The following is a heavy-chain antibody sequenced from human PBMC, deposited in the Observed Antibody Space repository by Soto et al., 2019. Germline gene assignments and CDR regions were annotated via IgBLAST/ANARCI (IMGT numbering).Heavy chain of an antibody. CDR3: ARDKPLVATIHYYYYGMDV. D-gene: IGHD5-12*01. V-gene: IGHV3-30-3*01. CDR2: ISYDGSNK. CDR1: GFTFSSYA. Sequence: GGSLRLSCAASGFTFSSYAMHWVRQAPGKGLEWVAVISYDGSNKYYADSVKGRFTISRDNSKNTLYLQMNSLRAEDTAVYYCARDKPLVATIHYYYYGMDVWGQGTTVTVSS. J-gene: IGHJ6*02.